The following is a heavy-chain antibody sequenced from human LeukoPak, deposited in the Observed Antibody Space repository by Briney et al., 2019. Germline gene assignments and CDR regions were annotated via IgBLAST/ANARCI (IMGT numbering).Heavy chain of an antibody. D-gene: IGHD3-3*01. CDR2: MNHSGST. V-gene: IGHV4-34*01. CDR3: ARGVLRYNWFGP. CDR1: GGSFSGYY. J-gene: IGHJ5*02. Sequence: PSETLSLTCAVYGGSFSGYYWSWIRQPPGKGLEWIGEMNHSGSTNYNPSLKSRVTISVDTSKNQFSLKLSSVTAADTAVYYCARGVLRYNWFGPWGQGTLVTVSA.